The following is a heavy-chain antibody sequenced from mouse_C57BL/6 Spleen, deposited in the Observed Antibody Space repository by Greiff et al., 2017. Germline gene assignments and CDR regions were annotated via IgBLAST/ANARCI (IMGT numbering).Heavy chain of an antibody. Sequence: QVQLQQPGAELVRPGTSVKLSCKASGYTFTSYWMHWVKQRPGQGLEWIGVIDPSDSYTNYNQKFKGKATLTVDTYSSTAYMQLSSLTSDDSAVYYCARGSDGYYGYFDVWGTGTTVTVSS. J-gene: IGHJ1*03. D-gene: IGHD2-3*01. V-gene: IGHV1-59*01. CDR3: ARGSDGYYGYFDV. CDR2: IDPSDSYT. CDR1: GYTFTSYW.